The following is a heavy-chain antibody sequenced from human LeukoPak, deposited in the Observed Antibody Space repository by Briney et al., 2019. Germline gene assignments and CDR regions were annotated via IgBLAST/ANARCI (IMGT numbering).Heavy chain of an antibody. CDR1: GGSISSSNYY. V-gene: IGHV4-61*02. CDR3: ARQGFDY. CDR2: IYTSGST. Sequence: PSETLSLTCTVSGGSISSSNYYWSWIRQPAGKGLEWIGRIYTSGSTNYNPSLKSRVTISVDTSKNQFSLKLSSVTAADTAVYYCARQGFDYWGQGTLVTVSS. J-gene: IGHJ4*02.